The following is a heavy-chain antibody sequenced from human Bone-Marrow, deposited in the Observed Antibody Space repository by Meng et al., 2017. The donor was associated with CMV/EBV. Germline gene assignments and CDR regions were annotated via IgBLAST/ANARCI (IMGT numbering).Heavy chain of an antibody. J-gene: IGHJ4*02. CDR3: ARRDYYDSSGYYYPGFYFDY. CDR1: GYSFTSYW. CDR2: IYPGDSDT. D-gene: IGHD3-22*01. V-gene: IGHV5-51*01. Sequence: GESLKISCKGSGYSFTSYWIGWVRQMPGKGLEWMGIIYPGDSDTRYSPSFQGQVTISADKSISTAYLQWSSLKASDTAMYYCARRDYYDSSGYYYPGFYFDYWGQGTLVTVSS.